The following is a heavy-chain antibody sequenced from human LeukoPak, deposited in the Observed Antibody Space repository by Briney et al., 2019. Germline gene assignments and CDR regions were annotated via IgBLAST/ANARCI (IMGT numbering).Heavy chain of an antibody. J-gene: IGHJ4*02. V-gene: IGHV3-30*03. Sequence: GTSLRLSCAASGFTFSTYGMHWVRQAPGKGLEWVALITYDGYYKYYSDSVKGRFTISSDTSKNTLSLRMNSLRAEDTAVYYCARDLSPVVRASPMGYWGQGTLVTVSS. D-gene: IGHD3-10*01. CDR3: ARDLSPVVRASPMGY. CDR1: GFTFSTYG. CDR2: ITYDGYYK.